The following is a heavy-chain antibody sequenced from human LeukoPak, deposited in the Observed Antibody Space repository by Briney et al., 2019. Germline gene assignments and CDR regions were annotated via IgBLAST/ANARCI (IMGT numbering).Heavy chain of an antibody. J-gene: IGHJ4*02. D-gene: IGHD6-19*01. V-gene: IGHV3-7*03. CDR2: IKQDGSEK. CDR1: GFTFSSYW. Sequence: GGSLRLSCAASGFTFSSYWMSWVRQAPGKGLEWVANIKQDGSEKYYVDSVKGRFTISRDNAKNSLYLQMNSLRAEDTAVYYRARGPASIAVAGTVDYWGQGTLVTVSS. CDR3: ARGPASIAVAGTVDY.